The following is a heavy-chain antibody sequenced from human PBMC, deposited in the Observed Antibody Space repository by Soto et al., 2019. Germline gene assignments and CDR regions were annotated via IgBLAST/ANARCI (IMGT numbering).Heavy chain of an antibody. Sequence: ASVKVSCKASGYTFSDYYIHWVRQAPGQGLEWMGWINPNSGGTKYAPKFQGGVTMTRDTSSTTAYMELSRLRSGDTAVYYCAREPATAKPEGVDFWGQGTLVPVSS. CDR2: INPNSGGT. V-gene: IGHV1-2*02. J-gene: IGHJ4*02. D-gene: IGHD1-1*01. CDR3: AREPATAKPEGVDF. CDR1: GYTFSDYY.